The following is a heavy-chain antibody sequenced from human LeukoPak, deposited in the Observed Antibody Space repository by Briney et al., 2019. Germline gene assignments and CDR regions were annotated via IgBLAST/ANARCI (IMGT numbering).Heavy chain of an antibody. CDR3: AKDRRVVPAAPDAFDI. Sequence: GGSLRLSCAASGFTFSSYAMSWVRQAPGKGLEWASAISGSGGSTYYADSVRGRFTISRDNSKNTLYLQMNSLRAEDTAVYYCAKDRRVVPAAPDAFDIWGQGTMVTVSS. V-gene: IGHV3-23*01. D-gene: IGHD2-2*01. CDR2: ISGSGGST. J-gene: IGHJ3*02. CDR1: GFTFSSYA.